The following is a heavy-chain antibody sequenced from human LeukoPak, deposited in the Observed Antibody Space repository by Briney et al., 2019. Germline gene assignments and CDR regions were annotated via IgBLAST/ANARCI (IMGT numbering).Heavy chain of an antibody. D-gene: IGHD6-19*01. CDR1: GYTFTSCD. J-gene: IGHJ4*02. CDR2: MNPNSGNT. Sequence: ASVKVSCKASGYTFTSCDINWVRQATGQGLEWMGWMNPNSGNTGYGQSFQGRITMTRDISIGTAYMELSNLTSEDTAIYYCTRGSSGRRDHSGQGTLVTVSA. V-gene: IGHV1-8*01. CDR3: TRGSSGRRDH.